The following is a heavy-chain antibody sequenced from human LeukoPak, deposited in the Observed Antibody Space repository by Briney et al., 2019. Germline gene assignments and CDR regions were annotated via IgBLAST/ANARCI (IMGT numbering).Heavy chain of an antibody. CDR2: INHSGST. CDR1: GGSFSGYY. Sequence: SETLSLTCAVYGGSFSGYYWSWISQPPGKGLEWIGEINHSGSTNYNPSLKSRVTISVDTSKNQFSLKLSSVTAADTAVYYCARGGGDYPNRHYYYYYGMDVWGQGTTVTVSS. CDR3: ARGGGDYPNRHYYYYYGMDV. J-gene: IGHJ6*02. D-gene: IGHD4-17*01. V-gene: IGHV4-34*01.